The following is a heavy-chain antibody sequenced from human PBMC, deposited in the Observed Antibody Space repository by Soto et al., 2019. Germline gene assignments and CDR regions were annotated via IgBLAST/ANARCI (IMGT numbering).Heavy chain of an antibody. CDR1: GFTFSSYA. Sequence: GGSLRLSCAASGFTFSSYAMSWVRQAPGKGLEWVSAISGSGGSTYYTDSVKGRLTISRDNSKNTLYLQMNSLRAEDTAVYYCAKDLASSTSRAGFDAFDIWGQGTMVTVSS. D-gene: IGHD2-2*01. J-gene: IGHJ3*02. CDR2: ISGSGGST. V-gene: IGHV3-23*01. CDR3: AKDLASSTSRAGFDAFDI.